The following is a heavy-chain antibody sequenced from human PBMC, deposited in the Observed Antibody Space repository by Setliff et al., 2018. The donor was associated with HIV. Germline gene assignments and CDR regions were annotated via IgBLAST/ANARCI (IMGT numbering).Heavy chain of an antibody. D-gene: IGHD2-8*02. V-gene: IGHV4-39*07. CDR3: ARAPTGVTNAFDI. Sequence: ASETLSLTCTVSGGSISSSSYYWGWIRQPPGKGLEWIGSINHSGDNNYNPSLKSRVTMSVDTSKNQFSLRLSSVTAADTAVYYCARAPTGVTNAFDIWGQGTMVTVSS. CDR1: GGSISSSSYY. CDR2: INHSGDN. J-gene: IGHJ3*02.